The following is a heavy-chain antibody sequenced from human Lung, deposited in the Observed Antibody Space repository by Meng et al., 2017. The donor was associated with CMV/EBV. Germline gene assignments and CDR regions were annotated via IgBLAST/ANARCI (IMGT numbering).Heavy chain of an antibody. J-gene: IGHJ1*01. CDR1: GDSITNHNW. CDR3: LRRSGGSV. Sequence: DSGPALLKPSETLSLTCAVSGDSITNHNWWAWVRQPPGKGLEWIGEIPHRGSSAYNPSLKSRVSMSIDKSKNQFSLKLTSVTAADTAVYHCLRRSGGSVWGQGTLVTVSS. CDR2: IPHRGSS. V-gene: IGHV4-4*02. D-gene: IGHD3-10*01.